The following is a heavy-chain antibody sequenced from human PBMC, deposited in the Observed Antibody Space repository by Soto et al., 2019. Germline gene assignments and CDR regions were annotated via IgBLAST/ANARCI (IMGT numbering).Heavy chain of an antibody. J-gene: IGHJ4*02. V-gene: IGHV1-18*04. D-gene: IGHD3-3*01. CDR1: GYTFTIYG. CDR3: ERDRASGYYGNFDY. CDR2: ISAYNGNT. Sequence: ASVKVSCKASGYTFTIYGIGWVRQAPGQGLEWMGWISAYNGNTNYAQKLQGRVTMTTDTSTSTADMELRSLRADDTGVYYCERDRASGYYGNFDYLGQGTLVTGSS.